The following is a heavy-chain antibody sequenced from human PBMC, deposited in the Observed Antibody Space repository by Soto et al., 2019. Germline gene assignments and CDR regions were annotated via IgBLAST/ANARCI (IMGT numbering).Heavy chain of an antibody. V-gene: IGHV3-74*01. D-gene: IGHD2-21*01. CDR1: GFTFSSYW. CDR3: ARETNMVIHYYGMDV. CDR2: INSDGSST. J-gene: IGHJ6*02. Sequence: GESLKISCAASGFTFSSYWMHWVRQAPGKGLVWVSRINSDGSSTSYADSVKGRFTISRDNAKNTLYLQMNSLRAEDTAVYYCARETNMVIHYYGMDVWGQGTTVTVSS.